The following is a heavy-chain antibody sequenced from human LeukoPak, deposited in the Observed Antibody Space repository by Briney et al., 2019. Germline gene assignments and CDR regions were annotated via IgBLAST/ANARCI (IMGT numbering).Heavy chain of an antibody. Sequence: GASVKVSCKASGYTFINFAINWGRQAPGQRPEWMGWINAGNGNSNYAQKFQDRVTMTTDTSTSTAYLDLRNLSSDDTAVYYCARTMTTMTTHGELDFWGQGTLVTVSS. CDR2: INAGNGNS. V-gene: IGHV1-3*01. CDR3: ARTMTTMTTHGELDF. D-gene: IGHD4-17*01. CDR1: GYTFINFA. J-gene: IGHJ4*02.